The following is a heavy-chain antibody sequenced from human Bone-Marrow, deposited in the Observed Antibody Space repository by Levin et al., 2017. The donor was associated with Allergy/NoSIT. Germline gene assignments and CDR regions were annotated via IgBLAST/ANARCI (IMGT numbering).Heavy chain of an antibody. V-gene: IGHV3-15*01. CDR2: IRSKTGGGTA. CDR3: AANLYSNSGFDS. D-gene: IGHD6-6*01. J-gene: IGHJ4*02. CDR1: GFSFTNAW. Sequence: PGGSLRLSCAASGFSFTNAWMSWVRQAPGKGQEWVGRIRSKTGGGTADYAAPVKGRFTMSRDDSKNMLYLQMNSLKTEDTAVYYCAANLYSNSGFDSWGQGTLVTVSS.